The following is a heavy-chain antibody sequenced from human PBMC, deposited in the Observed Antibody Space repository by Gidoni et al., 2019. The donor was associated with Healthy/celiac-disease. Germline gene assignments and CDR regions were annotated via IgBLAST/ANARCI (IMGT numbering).Heavy chain of an antibody. CDR3: ARGVPDYGGPPGATYYYMDV. J-gene: IGHJ6*03. D-gene: IGHD4-17*01. V-gene: IGHV1-69*01. CDR2: IIPIFGTA. Sequence: QVQLAQLGAEVTKPGSSVRIYCKASGGTFSSYALRWVRQAPGQGLEWMGGIIPIFGTANYAQKFQGRVTITADESTSTAYMELSSLRSEDTAVYYCARGVPDYGGPPGATYYYMDVWGKGTTVTVSS. CDR1: GGTFSSYA.